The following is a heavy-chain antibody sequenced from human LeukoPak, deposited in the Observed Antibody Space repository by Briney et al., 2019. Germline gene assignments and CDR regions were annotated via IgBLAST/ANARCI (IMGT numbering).Heavy chain of an antibody. D-gene: IGHD2-2*01. Sequence: PGASLTLSCAASGFTFSSYAMSWVRQAPGKGLEWVSAISGSGGSTYYADSVKGRFTISRDNSKNTLYLQMNSLRAEDTAVYYCAKDRGYCSSTSCYYYYYGMDVWGQGTTVTVSS. CDR3: AKDRGYCSSTSCYYYYYGMDV. CDR2: ISGSGGST. V-gene: IGHV3-23*01. CDR1: GFTFSSYA. J-gene: IGHJ6*02.